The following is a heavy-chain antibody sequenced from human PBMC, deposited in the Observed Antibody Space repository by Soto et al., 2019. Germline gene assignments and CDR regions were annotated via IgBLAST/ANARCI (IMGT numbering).Heavy chain of an antibody. CDR2: ISGYNGKT. D-gene: IGHD2-21*02. CDR3: AREANCGSDCYSPAEYSQH. CDR1: GYTFSNYG. J-gene: IGHJ1*01. Sequence: QVQLVQSGAEVKKPGASVKVSCKASGYTFSNYGISWVRQAPGQGLEWMGWISGYNGKTHDAERLQGRVTMTTDTSTSTAYMELRSLRSDDTAVYYCAREANCGSDCYSPAEYSQHWGQGTLVTVSS. V-gene: IGHV1-18*04.